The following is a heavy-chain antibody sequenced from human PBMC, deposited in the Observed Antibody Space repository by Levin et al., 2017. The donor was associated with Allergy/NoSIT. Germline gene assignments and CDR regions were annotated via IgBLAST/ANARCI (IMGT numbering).Heavy chain of an antibody. V-gene: IGHV3-48*03. CDR2: ISSSGSTI. Sequence: PGGSLRLSCAASGFTFSSYEMNWVRQAPGKGLEWVSYISSSGSTIYYADSVKGRFTISRDNAKNSLYLQMNSLRAEDTAVYYCFSGSSIYYYYGMDVWGQGTTVTVSS. J-gene: IGHJ6*02. D-gene: IGHD1-26*01. CDR3: FSGSSIYYYYGMDV. CDR1: GFTFSSYE.